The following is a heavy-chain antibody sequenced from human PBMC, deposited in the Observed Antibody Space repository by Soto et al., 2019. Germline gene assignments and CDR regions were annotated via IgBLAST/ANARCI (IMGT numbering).Heavy chain of an antibody. Sequence: ESLKISCAASGFTFSSYAMSWVRQAPGKGLEWVSAISGSGGSTYYADSVKGRFTISRDNSKNTLCLQMNSLRAEDTAVYYCAKDLSPRITMIVVVQSDWGQGTLVTLSS. J-gene: IGHJ4*02. CDR2: ISGSGGST. CDR3: AKDLSPRITMIVVVQSD. D-gene: IGHD3-22*01. CDR1: GFTFSSYA. V-gene: IGHV3-23*01.